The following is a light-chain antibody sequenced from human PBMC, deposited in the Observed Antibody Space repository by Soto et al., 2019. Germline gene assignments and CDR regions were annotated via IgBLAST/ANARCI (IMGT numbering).Light chain of an antibody. V-gene: IGLV2-23*02. J-gene: IGLJ1*01. CDR3: CSYAGSTTLYV. CDR1: SSDVGSYSL. Sequence: QSALTQPASVSGSPGQSITISCTETSSDVGSYSLVSWYQQHPGKAPKLMIYEVSKRPSGVSNRFSGSKSGNTASLTISGLQAEDEADYYCCSYAGSTTLYVFGSGTKLTVL. CDR2: EVS.